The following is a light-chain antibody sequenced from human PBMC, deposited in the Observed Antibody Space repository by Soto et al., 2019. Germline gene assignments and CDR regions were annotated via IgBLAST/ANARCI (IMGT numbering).Light chain of an antibody. Sequence: QSVLTQPASVSGSPGQSITISCTRTSSDVGGYNYVSWYQQHPGKAPKLMIYDVSNRPSGVSNRFSGSKSGNTASLTISGLQAEDEADYYCSSYTSSSTLEGVFGGGTKLTVL. CDR2: DVS. CDR3: SSYTSSSTLEGV. J-gene: IGLJ2*01. CDR1: SSDVGGYNY. V-gene: IGLV2-14*01.